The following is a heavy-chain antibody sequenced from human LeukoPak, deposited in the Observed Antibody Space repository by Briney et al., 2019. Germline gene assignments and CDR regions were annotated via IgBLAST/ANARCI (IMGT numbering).Heavy chain of an antibody. V-gene: IGHV3-21*01. J-gene: IGHJ1*01. CDR2: ISSRSNYI. CDR1: GFSFSDHN. CDR3: ARALKFDSESYNEYYEYFQQ. Sequence: GGSLRLSCAASGFSFSDHNMNWVRQAPGKGLEWVASISSRSNYIYYADSLKGRVTVSRDNARNSLFLQMTSLRAEDTAVYYCARALKFDSESYNEYYEYFQQWGQGTLVTVSS. D-gene: IGHD3-10*01.